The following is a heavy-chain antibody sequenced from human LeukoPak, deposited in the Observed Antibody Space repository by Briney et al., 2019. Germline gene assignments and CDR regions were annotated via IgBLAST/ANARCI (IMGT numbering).Heavy chain of an antibody. D-gene: IGHD3-10*01. V-gene: IGHV1-2*02. J-gene: IGHJ5*02. CDR1: GYTFTGYY. CDR2: INPNSGGT. CDR3: ARENPLSFMVRGVILWFDP. Sequence: GASVKVSCKASGYTFTGYYMHWVRQAPGQGLEWMGWINPNSGGTNYAQKFQGRVTTTRDTSISTAYMELSRLRSDDTAVYYCARENPLSFMVRGVILWFDPWGQGTLVTVSS.